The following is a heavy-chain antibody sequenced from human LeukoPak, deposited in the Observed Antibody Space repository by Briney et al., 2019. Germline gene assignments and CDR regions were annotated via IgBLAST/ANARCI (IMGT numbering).Heavy chain of an antibody. Sequence: SETLSLTCTVSGGSISSSSYYWGWIRQPPGKGLEWIGSIYYSGSTYYNPSLKSRVTISVDTSKNQFSLKLSSVTAADTAVYYCARDSGRGYSYGFLHDAFDIWGQGTMVTVSS. CDR2: IYYSGST. CDR1: GGSISSSSYY. V-gene: IGHV4-39*07. D-gene: IGHD5-18*01. CDR3: ARDSGRGYSYGFLHDAFDI. J-gene: IGHJ3*02.